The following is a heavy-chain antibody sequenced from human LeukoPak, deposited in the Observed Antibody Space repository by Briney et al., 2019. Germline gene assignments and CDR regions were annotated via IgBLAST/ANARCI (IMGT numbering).Heavy chain of an antibody. V-gene: IGHV1-46*01. Sequence: ASVKVSCKASGYTFTSYYMFWVRQAPGQGLEWMGIINPSGGSTSYAQKFQGRVTITRNTSISTAYMELSSLRSEDTAVYYCARGVWELGYYYYYMDVWGKGTTVTVSS. D-gene: IGHD1-26*01. CDR3: ARGVWELGYYYYYMDV. CDR1: GYTFTSYY. J-gene: IGHJ6*03. CDR2: INPSGGST.